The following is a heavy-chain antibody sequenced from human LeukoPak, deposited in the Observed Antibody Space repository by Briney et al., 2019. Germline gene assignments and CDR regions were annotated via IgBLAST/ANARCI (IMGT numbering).Heavy chain of an antibody. D-gene: IGHD1-26*01. CDR2: ISYDGSNK. V-gene: IGHV3-30*18. CDR3: AKEYSSGSYFDY. J-gene: IGHJ4*02. CDR1: GFTFSSYG. Sequence: GRSLRLSCAASGFTFSSYGMHWVRQAPGKGLEWVAVISYDGSNKYYADSVKGRFTISRDNSKNTLYLQMNSLRVEDTAVYYCAKEYSSGSYFDYWGQGTLVTVSS.